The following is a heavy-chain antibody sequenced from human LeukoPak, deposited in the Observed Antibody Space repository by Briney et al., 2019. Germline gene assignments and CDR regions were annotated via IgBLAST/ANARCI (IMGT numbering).Heavy chain of an antibody. CDR2: IKSEPDGGTT. CDR1: GFAFSNAW. Sequence: GGSLRLSCAASGFAFSNAWMNWVRQAPGKGLEWVGRIKSEPDGGTTDDAAPVKGRFTISRDDSKNTLYLQMNSLNTEDTAVYYCTTVSSSWSTHPFDYWGQGTLVTVSS. J-gene: IGHJ4*02. CDR3: TTVSSSWSTHPFDY. D-gene: IGHD6-13*01. V-gene: IGHV3-15*01.